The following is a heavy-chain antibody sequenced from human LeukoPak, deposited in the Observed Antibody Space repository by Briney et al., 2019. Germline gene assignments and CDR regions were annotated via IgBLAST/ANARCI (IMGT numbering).Heavy chain of an antibody. V-gene: IGHV4-34*01. Sequence: SETLPLTCAVYGGSFSGYYWSWIRQPPGKGLEWIGEINHSGSTNYNPSLKSRVTISVDTSKNQFSLKLSSVTAADTAVYYCARVGYSSSWYVWFDPWGQGTLVTVSS. J-gene: IGHJ5*02. CDR1: GGSFSGYY. CDR2: INHSGST. CDR3: ARVGYSSSWYVWFDP. D-gene: IGHD6-13*01.